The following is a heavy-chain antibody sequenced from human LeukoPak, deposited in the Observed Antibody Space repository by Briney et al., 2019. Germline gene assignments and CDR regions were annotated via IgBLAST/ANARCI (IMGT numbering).Heavy chain of an antibody. CDR1: GGSFSGYY. Sequence: PSETLSLTCAVYGGSFSGYYCSWIRQPPGKGLEWIGEINHSGSTNYNPSLKSRVTISVDTSKNQFSLKLSSVTAADTAVYYCARGVVVVPAAIGAVAGPVGMDVWGQGTTVTVSS. V-gene: IGHV4-34*01. D-gene: IGHD2-2*01. CDR3: ARGVVVVPAAIGAVAGPVGMDV. J-gene: IGHJ6*02. CDR2: INHSGST.